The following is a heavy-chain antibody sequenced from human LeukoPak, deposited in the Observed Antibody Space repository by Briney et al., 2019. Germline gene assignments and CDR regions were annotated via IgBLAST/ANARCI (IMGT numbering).Heavy chain of an antibody. Sequence: GASVKVSCTASGGTFSSYAISWVRQAPGQGLEWMGWISAYNGNTNYAQKLQGRVTMTTDTSTSTAYMELRSLRSDDTAVYYCARDRGQHAFDIWGQGTMVTVSS. CDR2: ISAYNGNT. J-gene: IGHJ3*02. CDR3: ARDRGQHAFDI. D-gene: IGHD1-1*01. V-gene: IGHV1-18*01. CDR1: GGTFSSYA.